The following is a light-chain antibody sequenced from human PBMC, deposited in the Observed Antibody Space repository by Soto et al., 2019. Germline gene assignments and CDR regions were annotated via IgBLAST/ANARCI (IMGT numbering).Light chain of an antibody. V-gene: IGKV3-20*01. CDR3: QQYNNWPRT. Sequence: ESILTQSPDSLSLSPGERAALSCRASQTVSSNDLSWCQQRPCQAPRLLIYGAATRAAGIPDRFSRSGSGTDFTLTISRLEPEDFAMYYCQQYNNWPRTFGQGTKV. CDR2: GAA. CDR1: QTVSSND. J-gene: IGKJ1*01.